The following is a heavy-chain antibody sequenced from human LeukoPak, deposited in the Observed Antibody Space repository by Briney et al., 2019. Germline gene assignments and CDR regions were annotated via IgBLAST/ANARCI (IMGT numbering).Heavy chain of an antibody. CDR3: ARDVLLWFGESELDYYYYMDV. Sequence: GGSLRLSCAASGFTFSSYEMNWVRQAPGKGLEWVSYISSSGSTIYYADSVKGRFTISRDNAKNSLYLQMNSRRAEDTAVYYCARDVLLWFGESELDYYYYMDVWGKGTTVTVSS. CDR2: ISSSGSTI. V-gene: IGHV3-48*03. D-gene: IGHD3-10*01. J-gene: IGHJ6*03. CDR1: GFTFSSYE.